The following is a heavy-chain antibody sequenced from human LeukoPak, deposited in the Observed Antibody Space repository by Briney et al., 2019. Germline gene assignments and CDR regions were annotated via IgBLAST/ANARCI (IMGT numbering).Heavy chain of an antibody. J-gene: IGHJ6*02. V-gene: IGHV1-8*01. Sequence: ASVKVSCKASGYTFTSYDINWLRQATGQGLEWMGWMNPNSGNTGYAQKFQGRVTMTRNTSISTAYMELSSLRSEDTAVYYCARGSSSWYSYYYYGVDVWGQGTTVTVSS. CDR2: MNPNSGNT. CDR3: ARGSSSWYSYYYYGVDV. D-gene: IGHD6-13*01. CDR1: GYTFTSYD.